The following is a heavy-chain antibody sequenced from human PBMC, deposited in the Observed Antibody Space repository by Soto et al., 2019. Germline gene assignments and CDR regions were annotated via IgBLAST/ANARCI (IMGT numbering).Heavy chain of an antibody. Sequence: GGSLRLSCAASGFTFSNYAMTWVRQSPGKGLDWVSAIDGSGGGTYYADSLKGRFIISRDNSRNTLYLQMDSLRAQDTPGYYCAKAYYDSSGDSNWFDPWGQGTLVTVSS. V-gene: IGHV3-23*01. CDR1: GFTFSNYA. D-gene: IGHD3-22*01. CDR3: AKAYYDSSGDSNWFDP. CDR2: IDGSGGGT. J-gene: IGHJ5*02.